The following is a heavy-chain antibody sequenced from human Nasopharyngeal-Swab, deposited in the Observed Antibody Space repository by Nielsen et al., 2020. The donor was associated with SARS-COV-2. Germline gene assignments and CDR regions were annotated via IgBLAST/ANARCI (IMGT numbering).Heavy chain of an antibody. Sequence: GESLKISCAASGFTFSSYAMSWVRQAPGKGLEWVSIISGSGDTTYYADSVQDRFSISRANSKNTLYLQTYSLSVEETAVYYCAKAPYLRGLDVWGQGTTVTASS. CDR2: ISGSGDTT. CDR3: AKAPYLRGLDV. J-gene: IGHJ6*02. D-gene: IGHD2-21*01. CDR1: GFTFSSYA. V-gene: IGHV3-23*01.